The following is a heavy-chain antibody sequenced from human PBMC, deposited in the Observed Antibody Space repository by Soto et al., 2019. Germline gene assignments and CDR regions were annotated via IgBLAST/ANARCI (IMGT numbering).Heavy chain of an antibody. V-gene: IGHV3-48*02. J-gene: IGHJ3*01. CDR2: SNTSSRPT. CDR1: GLTFRDYS. D-gene: IGHD1-20*01. CDR3: ATDVDDAVIGITDYFDV. Sequence: GGSRRPPCAPSGLTFRDYSRNWFRKAPGKGLDGVAYSNTSSRPTYYADSVKGRFTISRDNFKNSLYLQMNSLRDEDTAVYYCATDVDDAVIGITDYFDVWGQGTKATVSS.